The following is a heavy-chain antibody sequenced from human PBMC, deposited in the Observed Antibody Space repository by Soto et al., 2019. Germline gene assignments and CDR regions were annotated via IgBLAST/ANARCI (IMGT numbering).Heavy chain of an antibody. CDR3: ARWGTTGGLDV. CDR2: TSYDGSDK. J-gene: IGHJ1*01. Sequence: QVQLVESGGGVVQPGTSLRVSCVGSGFTFRSYVIHWVRQAPGKGLEWVALTSYDGSDKYYDDSVRGRFTISRDNSRNTVDLQMDSLRLDDTALYYCARWGTTGGLDVWGQGTLVSVSS. D-gene: IGHD3-16*01. V-gene: IGHV3-30*19. CDR1: GFTFRSYV.